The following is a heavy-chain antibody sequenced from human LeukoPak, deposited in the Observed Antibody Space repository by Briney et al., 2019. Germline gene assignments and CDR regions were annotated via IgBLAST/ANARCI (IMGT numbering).Heavy chain of an antibody. J-gene: IGHJ4*02. CDR3: ARWNSSRFDY. D-gene: IGHD1/OR15-1a*01. CDR2: IYPGDSDT. CDR1: GYRFTSYW. Sequence: GESLKIPCKGSGYRFTSYWIGWVRQMPGKGLEWMGIIYPGDSDTRYSPSFQGQVTISADKSISTAYLQWSSLKASDIAMYYCARWNSSRFDYWGQGTLVTVSS. V-gene: IGHV5-51*01.